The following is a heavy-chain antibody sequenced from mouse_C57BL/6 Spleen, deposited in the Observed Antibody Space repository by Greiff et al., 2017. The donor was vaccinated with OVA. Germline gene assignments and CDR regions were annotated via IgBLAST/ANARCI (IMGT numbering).Heavy chain of an antibody. CDR2: INPSTGGT. V-gene: IGHV1-42*01. Sequence: EVQLVESGPELVKPGASVKISCKASGYSFTGYYMNWVKQSPEKSLEWIGEINPSTGGTTYNQKFKAKATLTVDKSSSTAYMQLKSLTSEDSAVYYCARTPFYDGYGYWGQGTTLTVSS. CDR1: GYSFTGYY. CDR3: ARTPFYDGYGY. D-gene: IGHD2-3*01. J-gene: IGHJ2*01.